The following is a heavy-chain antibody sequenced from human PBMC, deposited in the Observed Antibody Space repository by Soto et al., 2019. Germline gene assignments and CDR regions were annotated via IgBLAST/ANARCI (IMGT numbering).Heavy chain of an antibody. J-gene: IGHJ4*02. CDR1: GFTFSSYS. Sequence: EVQLLESGGGSVQPGGSLMLSCAASGFTFSSYSLSWLRQAPGKGLEWVSGIRGSGQTTHYNDSVKGRFTISRDNFRNTLYLQVNSLRAEDTAIYFCAKSRGDSWTTYFLDYWGQGALVTVSS. V-gene: IGHV3-23*01. D-gene: IGHD4-4*01. CDR2: IRGSGQTT. CDR3: AKSRGDSWTTYFLDY.